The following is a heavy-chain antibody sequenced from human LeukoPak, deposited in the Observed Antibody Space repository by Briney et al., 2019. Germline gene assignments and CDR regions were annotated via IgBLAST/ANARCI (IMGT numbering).Heavy chain of an antibody. Sequence: PGRSLRLSCAASGFTFSSYAMHWVRQAPGKGLEWVAVISYDGSNKYYADSVKGRFTISRDNSKNTLYLQMNSLRAEDTAVYYCASVPYVANPLFYYGIDVWGQGTTVTVSS. J-gene: IGHJ6*02. CDR3: ASVPYVANPLFYYGIDV. V-gene: IGHV3-30*04. D-gene: IGHD5-12*01. CDR2: ISYDGSNK. CDR1: GFTFSSYA.